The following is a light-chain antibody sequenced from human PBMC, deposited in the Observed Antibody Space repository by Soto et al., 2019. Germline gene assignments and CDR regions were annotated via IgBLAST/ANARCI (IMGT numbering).Light chain of an antibody. J-gene: IGLJ2*01. Sequence: NFILTQPHSVSESPGKTVTISCTRSSGSIASNYVQWYQQRPGSAPTTVIYEDNQRPSGVPDRFSGSIDSSSNSASLTISGLKTEDEADYYCQSYDSSNVVFGGGTKVTVL. V-gene: IGLV6-57*04. CDR1: SGSIASNY. CDR3: QSYDSSNVV. CDR2: EDN.